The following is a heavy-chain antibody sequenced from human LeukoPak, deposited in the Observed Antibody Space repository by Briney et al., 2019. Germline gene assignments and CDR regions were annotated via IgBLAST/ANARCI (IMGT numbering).Heavy chain of an antibody. CDR2: ISGSGGST. CDR1: GFTFSSYA. V-gene: IGHV3-23*01. CDR3: AKSVAIYFYYGLDV. D-gene: IGHD3-3*01. Sequence: GGSLRLSCAASGFTFSSYAMSWVRQTPGKGLEWVSAISGSGGSTYYADSVKGRFTISRDNSKNTLFLQMNSLRVEDTAPYYRAKSVAIYFYYGLDVWGQGTTVTVSS. J-gene: IGHJ6*02.